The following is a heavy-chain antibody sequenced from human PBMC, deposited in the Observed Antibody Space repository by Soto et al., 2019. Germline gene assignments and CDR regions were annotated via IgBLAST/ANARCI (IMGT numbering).Heavy chain of an antibody. Sequence: QLHLVQSGAVVKKPGASVTVSCSASGYPVTAYYMHWVRQAPGRGLEWMGGINPATGAAKYTQTFPGRVTRTRDTSTGTVFMELSSLTSGDPAVFSFSRGGGVGVAGSAAFDMWGQGTLVTVSS. CDR2: INPATGAA. J-gene: IGHJ3*02. V-gene: IGHV1-2*02. D-gene: IGHD3-3*01. CDR1: GYPVTAYY. CDR3: SRGGGVGVAGSAAFDM.